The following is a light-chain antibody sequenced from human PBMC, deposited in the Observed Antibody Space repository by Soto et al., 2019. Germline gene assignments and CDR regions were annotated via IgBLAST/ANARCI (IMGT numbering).Light chain of an antibody. CDR3: QQSYSNPLT. CDR2: GAS. CDR1: QSINSY. V-gene: IGKV1-39*01. J-gene: IGKJ4*01. Sequence: DIQMTQSPSSLSASVGDRVTITCRASQSINSYLIWYQHKPGEAPKLLIYGASSLYSGVPSRFSGSGSGTEFTLTINSLQPEDFATYYCQQSYSNPLTFGGGTKVEIK.